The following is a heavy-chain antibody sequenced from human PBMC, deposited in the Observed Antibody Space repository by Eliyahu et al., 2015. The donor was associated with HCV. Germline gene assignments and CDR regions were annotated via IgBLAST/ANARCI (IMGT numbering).Heavy chain of an antibody. CDR1: GGPISSDS. Sequence: QVQLQESGPGLVKPSETLSLTCTVSGGPISSDSWTWIRPPAGKGLEWMGRVHTNGSPNYNPSLKSRVTMSLDKSKDQFSLKLTSVTAADTAVYYCARQIYSASGSYHFWGQGTLVTVSS. V-gene: IGHV4-4*07. D-gene: IGHD3-10*01. CDR3: ARQIYSASGSYHF. CDR2: VHTNGSP. J-gene: IGHJ4*02.